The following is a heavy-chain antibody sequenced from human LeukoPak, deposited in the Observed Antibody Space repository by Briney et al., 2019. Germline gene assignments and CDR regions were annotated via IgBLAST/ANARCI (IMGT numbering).Heavy chain of an antibody. CDR2: ISYDGSNK. V-gene: IGHV3-30*03. Sequence: GRSLRLSCAASGFTFSSYGMHWVRQAPGKGLELVAVISYDGSNKYYADSVKGRFTISRDNSKNTLYLQMNSLRAEDTAVYYCAMQENSWGQGTLVTVSS. D-gene: IGHD2-2*01. CDR1: GFTFSSYG. CDR3: AMQENS. J-gene: IGHJ4*02.